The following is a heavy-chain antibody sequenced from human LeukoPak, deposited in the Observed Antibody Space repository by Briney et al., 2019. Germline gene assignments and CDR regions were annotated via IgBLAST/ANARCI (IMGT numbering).Heavy chain of an antibody. CDR3: AKGRGWYYFDY. Sequence: GGSLRLSCAASGFTFSSYSMNWVRQAPGKGLEWVSYISSSSSTIYYADSVKGRFTISRDNAKNSLYLQMNSLRAEDTALYYCAKGRGWYYFDYWGQGTLVTVSS. D-gene: IGHD6-19*01. CDR1: GFTFSSYS. V-gene: IGHV3-48*04. J-gene: IGHJ4*02. CDR2: ISSSSSTI.